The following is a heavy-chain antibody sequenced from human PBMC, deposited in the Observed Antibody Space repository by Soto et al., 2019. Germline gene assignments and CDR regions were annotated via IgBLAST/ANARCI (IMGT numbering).Heavy chain of an antibody. Sequence: GESLKISCKGSGYSFTSYWISWVRQMPGKGLEWMGRIDPSDSYTNYSPSSQGHVTISADKSISTAYLQWSSLKASDTAMYYCARGSIVGATLVGPYYYGMDVWGQGTTVTVSS. D-gene: IGHD1-26*01. V-gene: IGHV5-10-1*01. CDR3: ARGSIVGATLVGPYYYGMDV. J-gene: IGHJ6*02. CDR2: IDPSDSYT. CDR1: GYSFTSYW.